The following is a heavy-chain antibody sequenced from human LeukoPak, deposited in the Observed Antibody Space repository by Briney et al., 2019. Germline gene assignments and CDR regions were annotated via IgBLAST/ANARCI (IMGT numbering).Heavy chain of an antibody. CDR3: ARDSDYSNYALFY. D-gene: IGHD4-11*01. Sequence: ASVKVSCKASGYTFTSYDINWVRQATGQGLEWMGWMNPNSGNTGYAQKFQGRVTMTTDTSTSTAYMELRSLRSDDTAVYYCARDSDYSNYALFYWGQGTLVTVSS. CDR1: GYTFTSYD. J-gene: IGHJ4*02. CDR2: MNPNSGNT. V-gene: IGHV1-8*01.